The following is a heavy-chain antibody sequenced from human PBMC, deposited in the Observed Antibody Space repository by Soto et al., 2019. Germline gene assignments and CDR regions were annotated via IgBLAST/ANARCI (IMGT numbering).Heavy chain of an antibody. J-gene: IGHJ4*02. CDR1: GFTFSSYS. D-gene: IGHD3-3*02. V-gene: IGHV3-21*01. Sequence: GGSLRLSCAASGFTFSSYSMNWVRQAPGKGLEWVSSISSSSSYIYYADSVKGRFTISRDNAKNSLYLQMNSLRAEDTAVYYWARVLHFWSGYYPGYWGQGTLVTAS. CDR2: ISSSSSYI. CDR3: ARVLHFWSGYYPGY.